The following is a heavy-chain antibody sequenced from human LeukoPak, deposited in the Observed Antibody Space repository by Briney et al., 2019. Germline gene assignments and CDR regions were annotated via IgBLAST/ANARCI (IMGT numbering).Heavy chain of an antibody. J-gene: IGHJ6*03. CDR1: GASVIDYY. CDR2: IFTTGST. CDR3: ARASDSIFSYYYHMDL. D-gene: IGHD3-3*02. Sequence: SETLSLTCTVSGASVIDYYWSCIRQPAGKGLEWIGRIFTTGSTDYHPSLKSRVTMTRDRSKNQLFLKLASVTAADTAVYYCARASDSIFSYYYHMDLWCKGITVTVSS. V-gene: IGHV4-4*07.